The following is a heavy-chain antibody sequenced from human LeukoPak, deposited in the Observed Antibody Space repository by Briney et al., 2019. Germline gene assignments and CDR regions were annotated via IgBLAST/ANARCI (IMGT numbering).Heavy chain of an antibody. Sequence: ASVKVSCKVSGYTLTELSMHWVRQAPGKGLEWMGGLDPEDGETIYAQKFQGRVTMTEDTSTDTAYMELSSLRSEDTAVYYCATAWELRNAFDIWGQGTMVTVSS. J-gene: IGHJ3*02. CDR2: LDPEDGET. CDR3: ATAWELRNAFDI. V-gene: IGHV1-24*01. D-gene: IGHD1-26*01. CDR1: GYTLTELS.